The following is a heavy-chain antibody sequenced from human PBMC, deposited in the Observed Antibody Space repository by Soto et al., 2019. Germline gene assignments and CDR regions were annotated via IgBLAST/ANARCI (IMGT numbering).Heavy chain of an antibody. CDR3: AKVRLNYDFWSGSFGGWFDP. D-gene: IGHD3-3*01. CDR1: GFTFSDYS. CDR2: ISGSGDST. V-gene: IGHV3-64*04. Sequence: PGGSLRLSCSASGFTFSDYSMHWVRQAPGKGLDYVSAISGSGDSTYYADSVKGRFTISRDNSKNTLYLQMNSLRAEDTAVYYCAKVRLNYDFWSGSFGGWFDPWGQGTLVTVSS. J-gene: IGHJ5*02.